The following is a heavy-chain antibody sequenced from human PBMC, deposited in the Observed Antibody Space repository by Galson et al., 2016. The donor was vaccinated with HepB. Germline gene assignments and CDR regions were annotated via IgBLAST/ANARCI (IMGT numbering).Heavy chain of an antibody. D-gene: IGHD7-27*01. V-gene: IGHV3-53*01. Sequence: SLRLSCAASGFTVSTNYMSWVRQAPGKGLEWASVIYSSGSTYYADSVKGRFTFSRDNSKNTRYLQMNSLRAEDTAVDYCARAWGNYGMNVWGQGTTVTVSS. J-gene: IGHJ6*02. CDR3: ARAWGNYGMNV. CDR1: GFTVSTNY. CDR2: IYSSGST.